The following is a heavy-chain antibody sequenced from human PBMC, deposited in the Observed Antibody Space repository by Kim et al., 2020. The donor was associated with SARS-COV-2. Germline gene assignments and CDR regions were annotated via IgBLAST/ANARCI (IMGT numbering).Heavy chain of an antibody. Sequence: GGSLRLSCAASGFTFSSYDMHWVRQATGKGLEWVSAIGTAGDTYYPGSVKGRFTISRENAKNSLYLQMNSLRAGDTAVYYCARVIRSYWYFDLWGRGTLVTVSS. V-gene: IGHV3-13*01. CDR3: ARVIRSYWYFDL. J-gene: IGHJ2*01. CDR1: GFTFSSYD. D-gene: IGHD3-16*01. CDR2: IGTAGDT.